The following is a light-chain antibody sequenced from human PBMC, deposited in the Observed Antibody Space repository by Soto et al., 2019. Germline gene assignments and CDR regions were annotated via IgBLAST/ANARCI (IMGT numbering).Light chain of an antibody. J-gene: IGLJ3*02. CDR2: EVN. Sequence: QAVVTQPPSASGSPGQSVTISCTGTSSDVGAYNSVSWYQQHPGKAPRLMIYEVNKRPSGVPDRFSGSKSGNMASLTVSGLQAEDEADYYCNSHGGSNNFWVFGGGTKLNVL. CDR3: NSHGGSNNFWV. V-gene: IGLV2-8*01. CDR1: SSDVGAYNS.